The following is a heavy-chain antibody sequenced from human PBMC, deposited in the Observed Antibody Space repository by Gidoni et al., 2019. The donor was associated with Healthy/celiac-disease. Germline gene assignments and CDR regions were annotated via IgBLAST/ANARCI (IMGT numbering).Heavy chain of an antibody. CDR2: IKSKIDRGTT. V-gene: IGHV3-15*07. Sequence: EVQLVESGGGLVKPGGSLRLSCAVSGFTFSKAWMNWVRQAPGKGLEWVGRIKSKIDRGTTDYAAPVKGRFTISRDDSKNTLYLQMDSLKTEDTAVYYCTPGDYVPFDYWGQGTLVTVSS. D-gene: IGHD4-17*01. J-gene: IGHJ4*02. CDR1: GFTFSKAW. CDR3: TPGDYVPFDY.